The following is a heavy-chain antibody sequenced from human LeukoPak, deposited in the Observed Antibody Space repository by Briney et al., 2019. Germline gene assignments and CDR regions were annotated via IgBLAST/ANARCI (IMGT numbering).Heavy chain of an antibody. CDR1: GGSISSGDYY. Sequence: SQTLSLTCTVSGGSISSGDYYWSWIRQPPGKGLEWIGYIYYSGSTNYNPSLKSRVTISVDTSKNQFSLRLTSVTAADTAVYYCARTGDPYLFELWGRGTLVTVSS. J-gene: IGHJ2*01. CDR2: IYYSGST. D-gene: IGHD7-27*01. V-gene: IGHV4-30-4*01. CDR3: ARTGDPYLFEL.